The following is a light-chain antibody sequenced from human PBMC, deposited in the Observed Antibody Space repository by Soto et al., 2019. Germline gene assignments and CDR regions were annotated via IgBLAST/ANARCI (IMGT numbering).Light chain of an antibody. Sequence: QSVLTQPPSASGSPGQSVAISCTGTSSDIGGYNVVSWYQQHPGKAPKLMIYDVTKRPSGVPDRFSGSKSGNTATLIVSGLQAEDEADYYCSSHGGSNNPYVFGPGTKVTVL. V-gene: IGLV2-8*01. CDR1: SSDIGGYNV. CDR2: DVT. J-gene: IGLJ1*01. CDR3: SSHGGSNNPYV.